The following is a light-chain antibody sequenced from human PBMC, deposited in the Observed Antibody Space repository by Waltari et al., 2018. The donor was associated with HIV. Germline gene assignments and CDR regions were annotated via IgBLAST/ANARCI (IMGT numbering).Light chain of an antibody. CDR1: RSNLGSGYD. V-gene: IGLV1-40*01. J-gene: IGLJ1*01. CDR3: QSYDGSLSALYV. Sequence: QSVLAQPPSVSGAPGQRVTISCTGSRSNLGSGYDVHWYQQIPCAAPRLLIYGNSNRPAGVPDRFSGSKSGTSAVLTITGLQAGDEADYYCQSYDGSLSALYVFGTGTRVIVL. CDR2: GNS.